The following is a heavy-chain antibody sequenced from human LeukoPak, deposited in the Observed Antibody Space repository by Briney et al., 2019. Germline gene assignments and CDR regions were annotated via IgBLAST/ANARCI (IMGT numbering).Heavy chain of an antibody. CDR1: GITFSRFW. CDR2: IKGEGSEK. J-gene: IGHJ4*02. V-gene: IGHV3-7*01. CDR3: RIGHYGSN. D-gene: IGHD2/OR15-2a*01. Sequence: GGSLRLSCAVSGITFSRFWMSWVRQAPGKGLEWVANIKGEGSEKNYVDSVRGRFTISRDNAKNSVFLQMNSLRAEDTAVYYCRIGHYGSNWGQGTLVTVSS.